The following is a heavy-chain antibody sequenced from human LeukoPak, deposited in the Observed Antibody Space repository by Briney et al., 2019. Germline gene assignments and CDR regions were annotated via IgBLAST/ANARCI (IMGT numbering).Heavy chain of an antibody. CDR3: ARDTTGTTGI. D-gene: IGHD1-1*01. V-gene: IGHV4-38-2*02. J-gene: IGHJ3*02. CDR1: AYSISSGYY. CDR2: IYHSGST. Sequence: SETLSLTCAVSAYSISSGYYWGWIRQPPGKGLEWIGSIYHSGSTYYNPSLKSRVTISLDTSKNQFSLKLSSVTAADTAVYYCARDTTGTTGIWGQGTMVTVSS.